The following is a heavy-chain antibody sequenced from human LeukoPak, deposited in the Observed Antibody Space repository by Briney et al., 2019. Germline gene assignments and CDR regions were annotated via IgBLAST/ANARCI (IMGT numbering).Heavy chain of an antibody. CDR3: ARGYYDFWSGYYLQDTRGPLDY. Sequence: GASVKVSCKASGYTFTSYGISWVRQAPGQGLEWMGWISAYNGNTNYAQKLQGRVTMTTDTSTSTAYMELSSLRSEDTAVYYCARGYYDFWSGYYLQDTRGPLDYWGQGTLVTVSS. D-gene: IGHD3-3*01. CDR1: GYTFTSYG. V-gene: IGHV1-18*01. CDR2: ISAYNGNT. J-gene: IGHJ4*02.